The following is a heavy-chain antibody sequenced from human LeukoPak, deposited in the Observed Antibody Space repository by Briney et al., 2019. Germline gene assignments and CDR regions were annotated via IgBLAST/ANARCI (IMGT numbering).Heavy chain of an antibody. D-gene: IGHD3-3*01. V-gene: IGHV3-9*01. CDR1: GFTFDEYA. CDR2: ISWNSGSI. J-gene: IGHJ3*02. CDR3: ARDKTYDFWSGPQPDAFDI. Sequence: GGSLRLSCAASGFTFDEYAMHWARQAPGKGLEWVSGISWNSGSIGYADSVKGRFTISRDNAKNSLYLQMNSLRAEDTAVYYCARDKTYDFWSGPQPDAFDIWGQGTMVAVSS.